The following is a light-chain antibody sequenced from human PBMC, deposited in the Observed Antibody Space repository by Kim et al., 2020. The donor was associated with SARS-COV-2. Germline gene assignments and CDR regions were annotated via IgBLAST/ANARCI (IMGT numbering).Light chain of an antibody. Sequence: QSALTQPPFVSGSPGQSITISCTGTSSDIGAFNYVSWFQQHPGRAPKLLIYDVSERPSGISNRFSGSTSGYPASLTISGLQAEDEADYYCSSYTTANTRLFGAGTKVTVL. J-gene: IGLJ1*01. CDR3: SSYTTANTRL. CDR2: DVS. V-gene: IGLV2-14*03. CDR1: SSDIGAFNY.